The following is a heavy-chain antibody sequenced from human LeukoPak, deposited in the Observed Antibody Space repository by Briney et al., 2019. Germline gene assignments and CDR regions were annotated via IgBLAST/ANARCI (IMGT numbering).Heavy chain of an antibody. D-gene: IGHD2-15*01. CDR2: INQDGGEK. Sequence: PGGSLRLSCAASGFTFSTYWMSWVRQAPGKGLERVANINQDGGEKYYVDSVKGRFTISRDNAKNSLYLQMNSLRAEDTAVYYCARGDKFSGDYWGQGTLVTVSS. J-gene: IGHJ4*02. V-gene: IGHV3-7*04. CDR1: GFTFSTYW. CDR3: ARGDKFSGDY.